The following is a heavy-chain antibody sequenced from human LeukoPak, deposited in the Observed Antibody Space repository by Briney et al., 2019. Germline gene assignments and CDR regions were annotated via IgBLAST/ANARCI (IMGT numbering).Heavy chain of an antibody. CDR2: ISSSGSTI. CDR3: ARGGSSGWFEGLWYYYYYMDV. CDR1: GFTFSSYE. V-gene: IGHV3-48*03. Sequence: PGGSLRLSCAASGFTFSSYEMNWVRQAPGKGLEWVSYISSSGSTIYYADSVKGRFTISRDNAKNSLYLQMNSLRAEDTAVYYCARGGSSGWFEGLWYYYYYMDVWGKGTTVTISS. D-gene: IGHD6-19*01. J-gene: IGHJ6*03.